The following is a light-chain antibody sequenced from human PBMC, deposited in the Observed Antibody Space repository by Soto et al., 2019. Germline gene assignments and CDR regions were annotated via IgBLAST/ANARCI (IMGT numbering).Light chain of an antibody. V-gene: IGLV2-8*01. J-gene: IGLJ1*01. Sequence: QSALTQPPSASGSPGQSVTISCTGTSSDVGGYNYVSWYQQHPGKATKLMIYEVNKRPSGVPERFSGSKSGNTASLTVFGFQAEDEADYYCSSYAGSNNFGVFGTGTKVTVL. CDR1: SSDVGGYNY. CDR3: SSYAGSNNFGV. CDR2: EVN.